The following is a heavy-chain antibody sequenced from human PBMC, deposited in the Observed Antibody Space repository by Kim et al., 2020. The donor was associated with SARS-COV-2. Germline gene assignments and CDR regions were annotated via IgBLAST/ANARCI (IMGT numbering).Heavy chain of an antibody. CDR3: ARERTRITIFGVVHRYGMDV. Sequence: GGSLRLSCAASGFTFSDYYMSWIRQAPGKGLEWVSYISSSGSTIYYADSVNVRFTISRDNAKNSLYLQMNSLRAEDTAVYYCARERTRITIFGVVHRYGMDVWGQGTTVTVSS. V-gene: IGHV3-11*01. J-gene: IGHJ6*02. CDR1: GFTFSDYY. D-gene: IGHD3-3*01. CDR2: ISSSGSTI.